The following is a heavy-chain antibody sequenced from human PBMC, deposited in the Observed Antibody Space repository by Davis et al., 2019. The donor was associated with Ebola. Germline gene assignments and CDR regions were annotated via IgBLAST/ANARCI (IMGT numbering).Heavy chain of an antibody. J-gene: IGHJ4*02. CDR1: GFTLSSYG. V-gene: IGHV3-30*18. CDR3: AKDLLDGYHYDTSGFGY. D-gene: IGHD3-22*01. Sequence: GGSLRLSCAASGFTLSSYGMHWVRQAPGKGLEWVAAISYDGTNIYYADSVKGRFTISRDNSKNTLFLQMNGLRAEDTAVYYCAKDLLDGYHYDTSGFGYWGQGTLVTVSS. CDR2: ISYDGTNI.